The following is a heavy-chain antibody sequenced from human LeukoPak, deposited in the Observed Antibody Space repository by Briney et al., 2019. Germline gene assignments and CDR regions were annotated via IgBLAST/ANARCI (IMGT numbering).Heavy chain of an antibody. CDR3: ARGIVVQPSANWFDP. CDR1: GHTFTTYA. CDR2: INADDGNT. V-gene: IGHV1-3*01. Sequence: ASVKVSCKASGHTFTTYAVHWVRQAPGQRLEWMGLINADDGNTRYSQRFQGRVTITRDTSANTAYMELSSLRFEDTAVYYCARGIVVQPSANWFDPWGQGTPVTVSS. D-gene: IGHD2-2*01. J-gene: IGHJ5*02.